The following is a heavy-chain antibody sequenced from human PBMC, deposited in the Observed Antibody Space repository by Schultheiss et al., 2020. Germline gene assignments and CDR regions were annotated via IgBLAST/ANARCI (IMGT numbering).Heavy chain of an antibody. CDR2: IHTSGNT. D-gene: IGHD3-22*01. CDR1: GGSISSYY. J-gene: IGHJ4*02. Sequence: SATLSLTCTVSGGSISSYYWSWIRQPAGKGLEWIGRIHTSGNTNYNPSLKSRVTISIDMSKNQFSLKVNSMTAADTAVYYCARDPTGSGYYNYWGQGTLVTGSS. V-gene: IGHV4-4*07. CDR3: ARDPTGSGYYNY.